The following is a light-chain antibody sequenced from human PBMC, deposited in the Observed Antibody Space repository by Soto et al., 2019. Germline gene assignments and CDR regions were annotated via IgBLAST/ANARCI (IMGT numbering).Light chain of an antibody. CDR1: SSNIGSNT. CDR2: TNN. CDR3: AAWDDSLNGVV. J-gene: IGLJ2*01. Sequence: QSVLTQPPSASGTPGQWVTISCSGSSSNIGSNTVNWYQQVPGTAPKLLIYTNNQRPSGVPDRFSGSKSGTSASLAISGLQSEDESDYYCAAWDDSLNGVVFGGGTKLTVL. V-gene: IGLV1-44*01.